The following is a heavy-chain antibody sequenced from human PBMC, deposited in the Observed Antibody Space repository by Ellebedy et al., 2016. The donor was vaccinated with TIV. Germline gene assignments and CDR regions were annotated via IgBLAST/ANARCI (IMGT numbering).Heavy chain of an antibody. Sequence: GESLKISCAASGFTFSSYSMNWVRQAPGKGLEWVSYITSSSTTIHYADSVKGRFTISRDNAKNSLYLQMNSLREEDTAVYYCAKLGGIAAAGTAFYAFDMWGQGTMVTVSS. CDR1: GFTFSSYS. CDR3: AKLGGIAAAGTAFYAFDM. J-gene: IGHJ3*02. V-gene: IGHV3-48*02. D-gene: IGHD6-13*01. CDR2: ITSSSTTI.